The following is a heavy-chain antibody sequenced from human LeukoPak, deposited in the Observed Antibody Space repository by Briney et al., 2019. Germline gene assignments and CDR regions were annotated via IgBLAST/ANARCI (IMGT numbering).Heavy chain of an antibody. Sequence: GGSLRLSCAASGFTFSSYWMSWVRQAPGKGLEWVANIKQDGSEKYYVDSVKGRFTISRDNAKNSLYLQMNSLRAEDTAVYYCARDDCSSISCYHNWFDPWGQGTLVTISS. CDR3: ARDDCSSISCYHNWFDP. CDR1: GFTFSSYW. CDR2: IKQDGSEK. J-gene: IGHJ5*02. V-gene: IGHV3-7*01. D-gene: IGHD2-2*01.